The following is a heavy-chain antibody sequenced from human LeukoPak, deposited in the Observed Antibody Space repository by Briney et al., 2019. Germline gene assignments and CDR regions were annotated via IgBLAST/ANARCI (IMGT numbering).Heavy chain of an antibody. D-gene: IGHD3-3*01. Sequence: GGSLRLSCAASGFTFSSYSMNWVRQAPGKGPEWVSSISSSSSYIYYADSAKGRFTSSRDNAKNSLYLQMNSLRAEDTAVYYCARDIGRYDFSRRYFDYWGQGTLVTVSS. CDR2: ISSSSSYI. CDR3: ARDIGRYDFSRRYFDY. CDR1: GFTFSSYS. J-gene: IGHJ4*02. V-gene: IGHV3-21*01.